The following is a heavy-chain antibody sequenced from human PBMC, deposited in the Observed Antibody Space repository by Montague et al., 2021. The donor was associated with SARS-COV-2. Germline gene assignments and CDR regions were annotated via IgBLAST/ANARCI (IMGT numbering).Heavy chain of an antibody. V-gene: IGHV3-74*01. J-gene: IGHJ4*02. CDR2: INSDGKKI. D-gene: IGHD3-16*01. CDR3: GRGLNPGMGEGDH. Sequence: SLRLSLSASGFSFSGHYIHWVRQAPGKGLVWVSRINSDGKKINYADFAKGRFTISRDNAKNTAYLQINGLRGDDTAVYYCGRGLNPGMGEGDHWGQGTLVTVSS. CDR1: GFSFSGHY.